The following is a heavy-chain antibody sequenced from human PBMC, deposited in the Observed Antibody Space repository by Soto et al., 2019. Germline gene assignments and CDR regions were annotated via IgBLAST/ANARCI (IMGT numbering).Heavy chain of an antibody. CDR2: ISYDGSNK. V-gene: IGHV3-30*18. Sequence: GGSLRLSCAASGFTFSSYGMHWVRQAPGKGLEWVAVISYDGSNKYYADSVKGRFTISRDNSKNTLYLQMNSLRAEDTAVYYCAKKTGEQWPGSPNWFDPWGQGTLVTVSP. D-gene: IGHD6-19*01. CDR3: AKKTGEQWPGSPNWFDP. J-gene: IGHJ5*02. CDR1: GFTFSSYG.